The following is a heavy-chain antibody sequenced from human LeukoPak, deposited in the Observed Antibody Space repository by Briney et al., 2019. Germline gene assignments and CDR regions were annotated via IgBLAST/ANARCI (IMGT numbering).Heavy chain of an antibody. D-gene: IGHD6-19*01. J-gene: IGHJ4*02. Sequence: GGSLRLSCAASGFTFSSYEMNWVRQAPGKGLEWVSYISSSGSTIYYADSVKGRFTNSRDNAKNSLYLQMNSLRAEDTAVYYCAREASVAGDYWGQGTLVTVSS. CDR2: ISSSGSTI. V-gene: IGHV3-48*03. CDR1: GFTFSSYE. CDR3: AREASVAGDY.